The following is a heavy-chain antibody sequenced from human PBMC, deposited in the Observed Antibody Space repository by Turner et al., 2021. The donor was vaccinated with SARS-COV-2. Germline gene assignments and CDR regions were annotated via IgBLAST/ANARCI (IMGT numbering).Heavy chain of an antibody. V-gene: IGHV3-23*01. D-gene: IGHD1-26*01. CDR2: INGSGGRT. J-gene: IGHJ4*02. Sequence: EVQLLESGGGLVQPGGSLRLSCAASGFSFDSYAMTWVRQAPGKGLEWVSTINGSGGRTYYADSVKGRFTISRDNSKNTLYLQMNSLRAEDTATVYCAKDWSGSYFYFDYWGQGTLVTVSS. CDR1: GFSFDSYA. CDR3: AKDWSGSYFYFDY.